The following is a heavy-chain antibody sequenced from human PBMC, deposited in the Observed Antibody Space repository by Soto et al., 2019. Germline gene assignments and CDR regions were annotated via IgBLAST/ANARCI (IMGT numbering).Heavy chain of an antibody. CDR3: AREGGAPYYYYGMDI. Sequence: QVQLVQSGAEVKKPGASVKVSCKASGYTFTRSGISWARQAPGQGPEWMGWISSYNGDTNYAQTFQGRVTMTTDTSTSTAYMELRSLRSDDTAVYYCAREGGAPYYYYGMDIWGQGTPVTVSS. J-gene: IGHJ6*02. V-gene: IGHV1-18*01. D-gene: IGHD3-10*01. CDR2: ISSYNGDT. CDR1: GYTFTRSG.